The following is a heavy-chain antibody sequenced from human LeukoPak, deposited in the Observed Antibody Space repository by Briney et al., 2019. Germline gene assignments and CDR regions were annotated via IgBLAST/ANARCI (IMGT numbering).Heavy chain of an antibody. J-gene: IGHJ4*02. CDR1: GFTFSSYE. CDR3: VRGSLSDRGDY. CDR2: IKNDGSKI. Sequence: GGSLRLSCAASGFTFSSYEMNWVRQAPGKGLEWLSYIKNDGSKIYYTDSVKGRSTISRDNAKNSLFLQMNSLRAEDTAVYYCVRGSLSDRGDYWGQGTLVTVSS. D-gene: IGHD3-16*01. V-gene: IGHV3-48*03.